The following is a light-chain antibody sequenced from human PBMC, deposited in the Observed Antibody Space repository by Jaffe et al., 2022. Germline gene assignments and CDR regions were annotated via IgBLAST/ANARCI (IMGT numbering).Light chain of an antibody. J-gene: IGKJ5*01. CDR3: QQFNNFMIT. CDR2: DAS. Sequence: TQLTQSPSSLSASVGDTVTITCRTSQVITRTLAWYQQKPGKAPKLLIYDASTLESGVPSRFSGSGSGTDFTLTISSLQPEDFATYYCQQFNNFMITFGQGTRLENK. CDR1: QVITRT. V-gene: IGKV1D-13*01.